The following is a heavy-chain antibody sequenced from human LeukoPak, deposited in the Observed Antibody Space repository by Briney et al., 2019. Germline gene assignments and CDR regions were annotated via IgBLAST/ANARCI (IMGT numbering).Heavy chain of an antibody. CDR1: GFTFTDHY. CDR3: VREGEGPLSKDFDY. Sequence: ASVKVSCKSSGFTFTDHYIHWVRQGPGQGLEWMGYIGPHSTFTSSPQEFQGRVTMTRDESMSTAYMELTRLTSDDTAVYYCVREGEGPLSKDFDYWGQGTLVTVSS. D-gene: IGHD2/OR15-2a*01. V-gene: IGHV1-2*02. CDR2: IGPHSTFT. J-gene: IGHJ4*02.